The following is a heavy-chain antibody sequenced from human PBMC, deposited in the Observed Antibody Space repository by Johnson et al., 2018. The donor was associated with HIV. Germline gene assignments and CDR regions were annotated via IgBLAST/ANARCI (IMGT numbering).Heavy chain of an antibody. V-gene: IGHV3-66*01. CDR1: GFSVSNTY. J-gene: IGHJ3*02. Sequence: VQLVESGGGLVQSGGSLRLSCGASGFSVSNTYMNWVRQAPGKGLEWVSVIYSGGSTYYADSVKGRFTISRDNSKNTLYLQMNSLRAEDTAVYYCAKDPIVLVVYAISAFDIWGQGTMVTVSS. CDR3: AKDPIVLVVYAISAFDI. D-gene: IGHD2-8*02. CDR2: IYSGGST.